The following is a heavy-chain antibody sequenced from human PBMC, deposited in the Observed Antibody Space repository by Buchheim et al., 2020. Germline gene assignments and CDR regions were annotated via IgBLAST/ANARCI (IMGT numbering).Heavy chain of an antibody. CDR2: IFYSGST. D-gene: IGHD6-13*01. Sequence: QVQLQESGPGLVKPSETLSLTCSVSGDSLNSYYWSWIRQPPGKELEWIGYIFYSGSTYYRPSLRSRASISVDTSRNQVSLRLRSVTAADTAVYYCARGRRNYSRGWFDPWGQGT. V-gene: IGHV4-59*01. J-gene: IGHJ5*01. CDR3: ARGRRNYSRGWFDP. CDR1: GDSLNSYY.